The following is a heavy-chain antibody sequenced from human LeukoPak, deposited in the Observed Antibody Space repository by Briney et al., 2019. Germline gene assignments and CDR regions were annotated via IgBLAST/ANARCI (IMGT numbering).Heavy chain of an antibody. D-gene: IGHD3-10*01. CDR3: ARVRSYYGSVTGKSYYFDY. CDR1: GGSISSSTYY. J-gene: IGHJ4*02. CDR2: IYSSDTT. V-gene: IGHV4-61*01. Sequence: PSQTLSLTCAVSGGSISSSTYYWSWIRQPPGKGLEYIGYIYSSDTTNYNPSLKSRVTILVDTSKNQFSLRLSSVTAADTAVYYCARVRSYYGSVTGKSYYFDYWGQGALVTVSS.